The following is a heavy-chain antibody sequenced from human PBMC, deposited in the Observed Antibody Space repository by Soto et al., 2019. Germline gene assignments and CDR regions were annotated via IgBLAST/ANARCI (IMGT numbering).Heavy chain of an antibody. Sequence: SETLSLTCTVSGGSISSGGYYWSWIRKHPGKGLEWIGYIYYSGSTYYNPSLKSRVTISVDTSKNQFSLKLSSVTAADTAVYYCARGAREVLWQWLPSDFDYWGQGTLVTVSS. CDR3: ARGAREVLWQWLPSDFDY. CDR2: IYYSGST. V-gene: IGHV4-31*03. CDR1: GGSISSGGYY. J-gene: IGHJ4*02. D-gene: IGHD6-19*01.